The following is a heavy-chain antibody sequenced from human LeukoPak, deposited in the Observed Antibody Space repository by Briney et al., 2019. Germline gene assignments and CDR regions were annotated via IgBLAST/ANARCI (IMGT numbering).Heavy chain of an antibody. J-gene: IGHJ5*02. CDR3: ARAGDSGNLA. CDR2: ISAHNAKT. D-gene: IGHD1-26*01. Sequence: ASVKVSCKGSGHTFTTYGFSWVRQAPGQGLEWMGGISAHNAKTTYAQKFQGRVTMSTDTSTNTAYMELRTLRSDDTAVYYCARAGDSGNLAWGQGTLVTVSS. V-gene: IGHV1-18*01. CDR1: GHTFTTYG.